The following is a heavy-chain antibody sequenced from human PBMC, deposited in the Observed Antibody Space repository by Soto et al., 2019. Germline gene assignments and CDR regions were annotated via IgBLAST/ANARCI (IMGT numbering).Heavy chain of an antibody. CDR2: ISSSTSHT. Sequence: PGGSLRLSCAVSGFTFSDYYMTWIRQAPGKGLEWVSYISSSTSHTNYADSVKGRFTISRDNAKNSLYLQMSSLRAEDTAVYYCAALDTAMVKTAGYWGQGTLVTVSS. D-gene: IGHD5-18*01. J-gene: IGHJ4*02. V-gene: IGHV3-11*06. CDR3: AALDTAMVKTAGY. CDR1: GFTFSDYY.